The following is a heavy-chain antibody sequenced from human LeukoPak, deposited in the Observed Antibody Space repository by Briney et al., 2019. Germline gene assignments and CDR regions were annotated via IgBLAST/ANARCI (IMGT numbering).Heavy chain of an antibody. V-gene: IGHV3-48*03. J-gene: IGHJ4*02. CDR2: ISSSGSTI. D-gene: IGHD3-3*01. CDR1: GFTFSSYE. Sequence: GGSLRLSCAASGFTFSSYEMNWVRQAPGKGLERVSYISSSGSTIYYADSVKGRFTISRDNAKNSLYLQMNSLRAEDTAVYYCARGYYNFWSGYRAEYYFDYWGQGTLVTVSS. CDR3: ARGYYNFWSGYRAEYYFDY.